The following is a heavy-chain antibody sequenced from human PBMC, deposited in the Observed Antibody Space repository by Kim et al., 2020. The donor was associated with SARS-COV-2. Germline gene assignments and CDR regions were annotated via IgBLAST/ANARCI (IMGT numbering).Heavy chain of an antibody. J-gene: IGHJ4*02. Sequence: SETLSLTCAVDGESFSGYYWSWIRQAPGKGLEWIGEINHSGYTNDNPSLQSRVTLSVDTSNNQFSQRLSSVTAADTAIYYCARGHSTSGYDYWGQGALVT. CDR2: INHSGYT. CDR3: ARGHSTSGYDY. CDR1: GESFSGYY. V-gene: IGHV4-34*01. D-gene: IGHD2-2*01.